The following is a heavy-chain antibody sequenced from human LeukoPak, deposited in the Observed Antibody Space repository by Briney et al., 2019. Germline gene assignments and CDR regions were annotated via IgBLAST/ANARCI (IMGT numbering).Heavy chain of an antibody. CDR1: GFTFSSYW. CDR3: ARGSGSYLRGFDY. D-gene: IGHD3-10*01. J-gene: IGHJ4*02. V-gene: IGHV3-7*04. Sequence: GGSLRLSCAASGFTFSSYWMGWVRQAPGKGLEWVANIKQDGSEKYYVDSVKGRFTISRDNAKNSLYLQMDSLRAEDTAVYYCARGSGSYLRGFDYWGQGTLVTVSS. CDR2: IKQDGSEK.